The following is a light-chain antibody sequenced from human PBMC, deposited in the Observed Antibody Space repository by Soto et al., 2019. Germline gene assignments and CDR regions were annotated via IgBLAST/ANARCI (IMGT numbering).Light chain of an antibody. CDR2: DVT. CDR3: SSYKSSSTRV. V-gene: IGLV2-14*03. Sequence: QSVLTQPASVPGSPGQAIALSCPRTSSDVGAYNFVSWYQHHPGKAPKLMIYDVTNRPSGVSDRFSGSKSGNAASLTISGLQAADEADYYCSSYKSSSTRVFGTGTKVTVL. CDR1: SSDVGAYNF. J-gene: IGLJ1*01.